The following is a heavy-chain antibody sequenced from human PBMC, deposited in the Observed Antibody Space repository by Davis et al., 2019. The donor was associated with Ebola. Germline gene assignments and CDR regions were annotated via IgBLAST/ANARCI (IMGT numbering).Heavy chain of an antibody. D-gene: IGHD3-10*01. J-gene: IGHJ6*04. CDR1: GYTFTSYG. V-gene: IGHV1-2*06. Sequence: ASVKVSCKASGYTFTSYGISWVRQAPGQGLEWMGRINPNSGGTNYAQKFQGRVTMTRDTSISTAYMELSSLRSEDTAVYYCARAHVLLWFGELYPTYGMDVWGKGTTVTVSS. CDR2: INPNSGGT. CDR3: ARAHVLLWFGELYPTYGMDV.